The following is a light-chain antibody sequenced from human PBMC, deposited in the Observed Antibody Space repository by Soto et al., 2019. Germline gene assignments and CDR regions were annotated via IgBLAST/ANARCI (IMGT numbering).Light chain of an antibody. V-gene: IGKV3-20*01. CDR1: QSVSSSY. Sequence: EIVLTQSPGTLSLSPGERATLSCRASQSVSSSYLAWYQQKPGQAPRLLIYRASSRATGIPDRFSGSGSGTDYTLTISGREPEDFAVYYCQQYGTRWTFGQGTKVEFK. CDR3: QQYGTRWT. CDR2: RAS. J-gene: IGKJ1*01.